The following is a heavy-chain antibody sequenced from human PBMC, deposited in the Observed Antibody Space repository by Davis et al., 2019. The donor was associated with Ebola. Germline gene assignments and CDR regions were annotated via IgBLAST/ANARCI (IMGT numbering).Heavy chain of an antibody. V-gene: IGHV3-21*01. CDR3: ARDYYDSSGYYQGQD. D-gene: IGHD3-22*01. CDR2: ISSSSSYI. Sequence: GESLKIPCAASGFTFSSYSMNWVRQAPGKGLEWVSSISSSSSYIYYADSVKGRFTISRDNAKNSLYLQMNSLRDEDTAVYYCARDYYDSSGYYQGQDWGQGTLVTVSS. CDR1: GFTFSSYS. J-gene: IGHJ4*02.